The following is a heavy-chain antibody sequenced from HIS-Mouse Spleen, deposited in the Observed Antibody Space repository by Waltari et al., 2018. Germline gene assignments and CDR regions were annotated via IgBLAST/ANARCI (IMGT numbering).Heavy chain of an antibody. CDR2: IYYSGST. CDR1: GGSISSSRYY. CDR3: AREIPYSSSWYDWYFDL. J-gene: IGHJ2*01. Sequence: QLQLQESGPGLVKPSETLSLTCTVPGGSISSSRYYWRWIRQPPGKGVEWIGSIYYSGSTYYNPSLKSRVTISVDTSKNQFSLKLSSVTAADTAVYYCAREIPYSSSWYDWYFDLWGRGTLVTVSS. V-gene: IGHV4-39*07. D-gene: IGHD6-13*01.